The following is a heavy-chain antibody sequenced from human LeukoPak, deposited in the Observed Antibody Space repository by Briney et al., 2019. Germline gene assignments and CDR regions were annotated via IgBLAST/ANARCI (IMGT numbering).Heavy chain of an antibody. CDR3: AKDGDYGDFYFDY. J-gene: IGHJ4*02. CDR2: ISWNSGSI. V-gene: IGHV3-9*01. D-gene: IGHD4-17*01. CDR1: GFTFDDYA. Sequence: GRFLRLSCAASGFTFDDYAMHWVRQAPGKGLEWVSGISWNSGSIGYADSVKGRFTISRDNAKNSLYLQMNSLRAEDTALYYCAKDGDYGDFYFDYWGQGTLVTVSS.